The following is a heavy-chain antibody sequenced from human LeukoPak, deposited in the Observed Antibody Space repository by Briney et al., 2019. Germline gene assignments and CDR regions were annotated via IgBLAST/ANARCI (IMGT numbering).Heavy chain of an antibody. D-gene: IGHD3-10*01. J-gene: IGHJ4*02. CDR3: ATSSDYYGNLDY. CDR1: GYTFTDYY. Sequence: ASVKVSCKVSGYTFTDYYMHWVQQAPGKGLEWMGLVDPEDGETIYAEKFQGRVTITADTSTDTAYMELSSLRSEDTAVYYCATSSDYYGNLDYWGQGTLVTVSS. V-gene: IGHV1-69-2*01. CDR2: VDPEDGET.